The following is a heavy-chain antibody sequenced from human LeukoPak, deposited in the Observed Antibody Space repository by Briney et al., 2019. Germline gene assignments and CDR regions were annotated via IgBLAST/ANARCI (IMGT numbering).Heavy chain of an antibody. CDR1: GYSFPSYW. J-gene: IGHJ6*03. V-gene: IGHV5-51*01. CDR3: ARRRYGDYGSYYYYYMDV. CDR2: IYPGDSDT. Sequence: GESLKISCKGSGYSFPSYWIVWVRHMPGKGLEWMGIIYPGDSDTRYRPSFQDQVNISADESISTAYLQWSSLKASDTAIYYCARRRYGDYGSYYYYYMDVWGEGTTVTVSS. D-gene: IGHD4-17*01.